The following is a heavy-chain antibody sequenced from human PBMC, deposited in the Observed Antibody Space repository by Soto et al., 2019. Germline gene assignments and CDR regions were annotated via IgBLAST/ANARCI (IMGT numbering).Heavy chain of an antibody. V-gene: IGHV4-31*03. CDR1: GGSISSGDYY. J-gene: IGHJ4*02. CDR3: ARGRMFVDHGSGIDY. CDR2: IYYSGST. Sequence: QVQLQESGPGLVKPSQTLSVICTVSGGSISSGDYYWSWIRQHPGKGLEWIGYIYYSGSTYYNPSLRSRVTISVDTSKNQFSLKLRSVTAADTVVYYCARGRMFVDHGSGIDYWGQGTLVTVSS. D-gene: IGHD3-10*01.